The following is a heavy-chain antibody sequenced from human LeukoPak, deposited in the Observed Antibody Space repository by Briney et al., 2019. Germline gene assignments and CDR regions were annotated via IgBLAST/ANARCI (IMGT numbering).Heavy chain of an antibody. D-gene: IGHD1-7*01. CDR1: GFTFSSYA. CDR2: ISYDGSNK. CDR3: ARVSSKLELRLDY. V-gene: IGHV3-30-3*01. J-gene: IGHJ4*02. Sequence: GGSLRLSCAASGFTFSSYAMHWVRQAPGKGLEWVAVISYDGSNKYYADSVKGRFTISRDNSKNTLYLQMNSLRAEDTAVYYCARVSSKLELRLDYWGQGTLVTVSS.